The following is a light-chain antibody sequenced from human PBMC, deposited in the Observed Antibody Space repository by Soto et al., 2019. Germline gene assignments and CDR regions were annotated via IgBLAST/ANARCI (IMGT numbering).Light chain of an antibody. CDR2: GAS. CDR1: QSVDTSY. CDR3: QQYGSSALT. J-gene: IGKJ4*01. Sequence: EIVLTQSPGTLSLSPWDRATLSCRASQSVDTSYLGWYQQKPGQAPRLLIYGASSRATGIPDRFSGSGSGTDFTLTISRLEPEDFAVYYCQQYGSSALTFGGGTKVDIK. V-gene: IGKV3-20*01.